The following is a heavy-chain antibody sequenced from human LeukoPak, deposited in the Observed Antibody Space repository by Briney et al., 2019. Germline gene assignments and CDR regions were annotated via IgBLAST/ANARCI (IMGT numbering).Heavy chain of an antibody. J-gene: IGHJ4*02. D-gene: IGHD6-13*01. CDR1: GFPFRDHH. V-gene: IGHV3-11*01. CDR3: ARDPPSGYSSSYYFDY. Sequence: GGPLRLPCAPSGFPFRDHHKIWPPEPPGKGGVGFSYISSSGSTIYYADSVKGRFTISRDNAKNSLYLQMNSLRAEDTAVYYCARDPPSGYSSSYYFDYWGQGTLVTVSS. CDR2: ISSSGSTI.